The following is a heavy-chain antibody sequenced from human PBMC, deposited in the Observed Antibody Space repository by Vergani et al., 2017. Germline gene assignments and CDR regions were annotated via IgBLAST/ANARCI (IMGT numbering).Heavy chain of an antibody. D-gene: IGHD5-18*01. CDR3: AKDARYSYDKQYFHQ. V-gene: IGHV1-3*04. Sequence: QVQLVQSGAEVKKPGASVKVSCKASGYTFTNYAMHWVRQAPGHRLEWMGWINTGNGNTKYSQKFQGRVTITRDTSASTAYMELSSLRSEDTAVYYCAKDARYSYDKQYFHQWGQGTLVTVSS. CDR1: GYTFTNYA. CDR2: INTGNGNT. J-gene: IGHJ1*01.